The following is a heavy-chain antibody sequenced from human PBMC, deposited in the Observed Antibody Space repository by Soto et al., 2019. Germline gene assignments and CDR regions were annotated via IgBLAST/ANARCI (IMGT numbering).Heavy chain of an antibody. CDR3: ARDHSYYDSSGYYYLKGWFDP. D-gene: IGHD3-22*01. Sequence: VGSLRLSCAASGFTFSSYSMNWVRQAPGKGLEWVSSISSSSYIYYADSVKGRFTISRDNAKNSLYLQMNSLRAEDTAVYYCARDHSYYDSSGYYYLKGWFDPWGQGTLVTVSS. V-gene: IGHV3-21*01. J-gene: IGHJ5*02. CDR1: GFTFSSYS. CDR2: ISSSSYI.